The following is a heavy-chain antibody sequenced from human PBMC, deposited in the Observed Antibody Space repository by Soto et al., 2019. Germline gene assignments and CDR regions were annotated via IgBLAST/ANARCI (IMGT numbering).Heavy chain of an antibody. V-gene: IGHV1-69*04. CDR3: ARDLGIAAAGTEVIAP. D-gene: IGHD6-13*01. J-gene: IGHJ5*02. CDR1: VCTFSSDT. CDR2: IIPILGIA. Sequence: SSVNVSCKASVCTFSSDTISWVRQATGQGLEWMGRIIPILGIANYAQKFQGRVTITADKSTSTAYMELSSLRSEDTAVYYCARDLGIAAAGTEVIAPWGQGNLVIVSS.